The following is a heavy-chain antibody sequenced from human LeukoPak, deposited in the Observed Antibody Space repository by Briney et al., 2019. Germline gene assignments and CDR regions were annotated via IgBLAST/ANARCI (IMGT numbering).Heavy chain of an antibody. CDR3: AKVGLTVTTILDYFDY. V-gene: IGHV3-30*18. Sequence: PGGSLRLSCAASGFIFSSYGMHWVRQAPGKVLEWMALISYDGSNNYYADSVKGRFTISRDNSKNTLYLQMNSLRAEDTAVYYCAKVGLTVTTILDYFDYWGQGTLVTVSS. CDR2: ISYDGSNN. J-gene: IGHJ4*02. CDR1: GFIFSSYG. D-gene: IGHD4-11*01.